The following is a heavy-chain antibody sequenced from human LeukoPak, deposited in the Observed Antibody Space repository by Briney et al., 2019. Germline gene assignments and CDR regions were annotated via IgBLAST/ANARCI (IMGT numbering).Heavy chain of an antibody. CDR1: GYTFTSYG. V-gene: IGHV1-18*01. CDR3: AREWDYYDSSGYYYVVPFDY. Sequence: ASVKVSCKASGYTFTSYGISWVRQAPGQGLEWMGWISAYNGNTNYAQKLQGRVTITRDTSASTAYMELSSLRSEDTAVYYCAREWDYYDSSGYYYVVPFDYWGQGTLVTVSS. D-gene: IGHD3-22*01. CDR2: ISAYNGNT. J-gene: IGHJ4*02.